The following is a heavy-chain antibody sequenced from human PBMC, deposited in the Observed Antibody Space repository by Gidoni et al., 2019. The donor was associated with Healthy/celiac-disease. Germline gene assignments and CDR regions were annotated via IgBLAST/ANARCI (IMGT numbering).Heavy chain of an antibody. CDR3: ARDFSSGLLGAFDY. D-gene: IGHD6-19*01. V-gene: IGHV3-33*01. CDR1: GFTFSSYG. J-gene: IGHJ4*02. Sequence: GRSLRLSCAASGFTFSSYGMHWVRQAPGKGLEWVAVIWYDGSNKYYADSVKGRFTISRDNSKNTLYLQMNSLRAEDTAVYYCARDFSSGLLGAFDYWGQGTLVTVSS. CDR2: IWYDGSNK.